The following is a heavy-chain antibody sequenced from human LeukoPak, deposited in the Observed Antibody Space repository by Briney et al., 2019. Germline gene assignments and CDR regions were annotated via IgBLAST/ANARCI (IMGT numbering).Heavy chain of an antibody. J-gene: IGHJ4*02. Sequence: PGGSLRLSCAASGFTFSSYSMNWVRQAPGKGLEWVSSISSSSSYIYYADSVKGRFTISRDNAKNSLYLQMNSLRAEDTAVYYCAKEMWGPRPPFYYCSSTSCYTGALDYWGQGTLVTVSS. V-gene: IGHV3-21*01. CDR2: ISSSSSYI. D-gene: IGHD2-2*02. CDR1: GFTFSSYS. CDR3: AKEMWGPRPPFYYCSSTSCYTGALDY.